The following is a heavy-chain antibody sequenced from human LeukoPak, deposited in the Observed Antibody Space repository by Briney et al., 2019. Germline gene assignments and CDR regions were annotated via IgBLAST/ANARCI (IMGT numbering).Heavy chain of an antibody. CDR2: IYYSGST. D-gene: IGHD2-21*01. CDR1: GGSISSYY. V-gene: IGHV4-59*12. Sequence: SETLSLTCTVSGGSISSYYWSWIRQPPGKGLEWIGYIYYSGSTNYNPSLKSRVTMSVDTSKDQFSLKLMSVTAANTGVYYCARRRKVVRAGFDYWGQGTRVIVSS. J-gene: IGHJ4*02. CDR3: ARRRKVVRAGFDY.